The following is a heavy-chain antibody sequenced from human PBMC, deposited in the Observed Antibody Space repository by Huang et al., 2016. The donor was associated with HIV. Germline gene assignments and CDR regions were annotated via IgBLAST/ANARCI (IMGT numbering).Heavy chain of an antibody. J-gene: IGHJ3*02. CDR2: SSAYNGNR. V-gene: IGHV1-18*04. Sequence: QVQLVQSGDEVKKPGASVRVSCKASGYTFTHYGFTWVRQAPGQGLEWMGWSSAYNGNRNYAQKVEGRVTMTTDAAASTAYMEVRSLTSDDTAVYYCARARGIAVVPVPGDDAFDIWGQGTMVTVSS. CDR1: GYTFTHYG. D-gene: IGHD6-19*01. CDR3: ARARGIAVVPVPGDDAFDI.